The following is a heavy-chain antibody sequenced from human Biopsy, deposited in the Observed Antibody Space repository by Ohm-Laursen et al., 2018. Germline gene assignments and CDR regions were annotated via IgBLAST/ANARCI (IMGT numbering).Heavy chain of an antibody. Sequence: GSLRLSCTASGISFSRSAMNWVRQAPGKGLEWVSYISFTGTSSYYADSVKGRFTISRDNAKNSLYLQMNSLRAEDTGIYYCARDLKWGQGTLVTVSS. CDR3: ARDLK. V-gene: IGHV3-48*03. J-gene: IGHJ4*02. CDR2: ISFTGTSS. CDR1: GISFSRSA.